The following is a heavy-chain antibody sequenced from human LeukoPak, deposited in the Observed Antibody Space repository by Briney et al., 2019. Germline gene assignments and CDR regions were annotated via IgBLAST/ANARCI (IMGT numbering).Heavy chain of an antibody. D-gene: IGHD6-19*01. Sequence: NPSETLSLTCAVYGGSFSGYYWSWIRQPPGKGLEWIGEVNHSGSTNYNPSLKSRVTISVDTSKNQFSLMLNSVTAADTAVYYCATPGRIAVAGQFDYWGQGTLVTVSS. CDR2: VNHSGST. V-gene: IGHV4-34*01. CDR3: ATPGRIAVAGQFDY. J-gene: IGHJ4*02. CDR1: GGSFSGYY.